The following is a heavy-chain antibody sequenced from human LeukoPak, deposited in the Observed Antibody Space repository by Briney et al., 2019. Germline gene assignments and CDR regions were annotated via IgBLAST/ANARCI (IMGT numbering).Heavy chain of an antibody. D-gene: IGHD2-15*01. CDR3: AKRSGDSYFLDS. CDR2: ISGSGGST. V-gene: IGHV3-23*01. CDR1: GFIFSRYA. J-gene: IGHJ4*02. Sequence: GGSLRLSCAASGFIFSRYAMTWVRQAPGKGLEWVSSISGSGGSTYYADSVKGRFTISRDTSKSTLYLQMSSLRAEDTAVYYCAKRSGDSYFLDSWGQGTLVTVSS.